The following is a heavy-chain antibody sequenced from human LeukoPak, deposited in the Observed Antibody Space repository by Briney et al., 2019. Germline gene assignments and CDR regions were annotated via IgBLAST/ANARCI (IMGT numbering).Heavy chain of an antibody. CDR3: AGERGEEYSSGWYKRNYFDN. CDR2: IYYSGST. V-gene: IGHV4-59*12. D-gene: IGHD6-19*01. CDR1: GGSISSYY. J-gene: IGHJ4*02. Sequence: SETLSLTCTVSGGSISSYYWSWIRQPPGKGLEWIGYIYYSGSTNYNPSLKSRVTISVDTSKNQSSLKLTSVTGADTAVYYCAGERGEEYSSGWYKRNYFDNWGQGIRVTVSS.